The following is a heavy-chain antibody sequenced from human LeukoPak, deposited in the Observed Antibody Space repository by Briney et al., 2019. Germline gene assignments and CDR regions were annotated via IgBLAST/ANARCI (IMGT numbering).Heavy chain of an antibody. V-gene: IGHV4-31*03. CDR2: IYYSGST. J-gene: IGHJ4*02. Sequence: SETLSLTCTVSGGPISSGGYYWSWIRQHPGKGLEWIGYIYYSGSTYYNPSLKSRVTISVDTSKNQFSLKLSSVTAADTAVYYCARDSSSWFDYWGQGTLVTVSS. CDR1: GGPISSGGYY. D-gene: IGHD6-13*01. CDR3: ARDSSSWFDY.